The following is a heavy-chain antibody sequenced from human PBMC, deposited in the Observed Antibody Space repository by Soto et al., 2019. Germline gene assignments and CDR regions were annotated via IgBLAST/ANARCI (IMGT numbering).Heavy chain of an antibody. CDR3: ARDQSSGWDWYFDL. CDR2: IKQDGSEK. Sequence: GGSLRLSCAASGFTFSSYWMSWVRQAPGKGLEWVANIKQDGSEKYYVDSVKGRFTISRDNAKNSLYLQMNSLRAEDTAVYYCARDQSSGWDWYFDLWGRGTLVTVSS. J-gene: IGHJ2*01. V-gene: IGHV3-7*01. D-gene: IGHD6-19*01. CDR1: GFTFSSYW.